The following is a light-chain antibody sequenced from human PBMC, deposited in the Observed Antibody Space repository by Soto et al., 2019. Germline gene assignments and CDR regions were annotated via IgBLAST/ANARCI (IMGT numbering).Light chain of an antibody. J-gene: IGLJ1*01. Sequence: QSVVTQPPSVSGTPGQRVTISCSGNNSNIGSSTVNWYQELPGMAPKLLIYSNNQRPSGVPDRFTGSKSGTSASLAISGLQSEDEADYYCAAWDDILTGYVFGPGTKVTVL. CDR3: AAWDDILTGYV. CDR2: SNN. V-gene: IGLV1-44*01. CDR1: NSNIGSST.